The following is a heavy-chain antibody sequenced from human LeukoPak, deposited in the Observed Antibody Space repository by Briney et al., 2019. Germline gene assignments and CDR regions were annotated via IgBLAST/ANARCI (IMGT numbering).Heavy chain of an antibody. CDR3: ARDAGELWFPGPDY. CDR2: ISSSGSTI. Sequence: PGGSLRLSCAASGFTFSSYEMNWVRQAPGKGLEWVSYISSSGSTIYYADSVKGRFTISRDNAKNSLYLQMNSLRAEDTAVYYCARDAGELWFPGPDYWGQGTLVTVSS. J-gene: IGHJ4*02. D-gene: IGHD5-18*01. CDR1: GFTFSSYE. V-gene: IGHV3-48*03.